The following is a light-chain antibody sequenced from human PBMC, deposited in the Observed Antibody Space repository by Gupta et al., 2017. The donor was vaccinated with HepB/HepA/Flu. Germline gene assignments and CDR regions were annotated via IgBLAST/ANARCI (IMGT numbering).Light chain of an antibody. CDR3: QQSYSTPR. CDR1: QSISSY. V-gene: IGKV1-39*01. Sequence: IQMXXXPXSXSASVGDRVTITCRASQSISSYLNWYQQKPGKAPKLLIYAASSLQSGVPSRFSGSGSGTDFTLTISSLQPEDFATYYCQQSYSTPRFGQGTKVEIK. J-gene: IGKJ1*01. CDR2: AAS.